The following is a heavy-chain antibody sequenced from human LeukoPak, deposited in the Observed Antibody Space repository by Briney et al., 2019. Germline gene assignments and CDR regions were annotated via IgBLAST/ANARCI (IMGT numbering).Heavy chain of an antibody. CDR2: ISGSSTSK. J-gene: IGHJ2*01. Sequence: PGGSLRLSCVASGFTFRTFTMTWVRQAPEKGLEWISYISGSSTSKQYADSVKGRFTISRDNTKNSLFLQMNSLRDEDTAVYYCARLRGFGAEYWYFDLWGRGSLVTVSS. D-gene: IGHD3-10*01. CDR3: ARLRGFGAEYWYFDL. V-gene: IGHV3-48*02. CDR1: GFTFRTFT.